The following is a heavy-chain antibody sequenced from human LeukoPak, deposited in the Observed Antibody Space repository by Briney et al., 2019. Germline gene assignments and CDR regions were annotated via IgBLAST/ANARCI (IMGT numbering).Heavy chain of an antibody. V-gene: IGHV4-34*01. CDR2: INHSGST. Sequence: SETLSLTCAVYGGSFSGYYWSWIRQPPGKRLEWIGEINHSGSTNYNPSLKSRVTISVDTSKNQFSLKLSSVTAADTAVYYCARSGVPASGWYRYYYYMDVWGKGTTVTISS. CDR1: GGSFSGYY. D-gene: IGHD6-19*01. J-gene: IGHJ6*03. CDR3: ARSGVPASGWYRYYYYMDV.